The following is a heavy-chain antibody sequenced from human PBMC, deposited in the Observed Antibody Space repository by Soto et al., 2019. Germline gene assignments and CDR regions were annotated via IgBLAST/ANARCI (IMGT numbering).Heavy chain of an antibody. V-gene: IGHV3-48*02. D-gene: IGHD4-17*01. J-gene: IGHJ4*02. CDR2: ISGSSGTI. CDR3: ARTPYGDYDDY. CDR1: GFTFSTYS. Sequence: EVQLVESGGGLVQPGGSLRLSCAASGFTFSTYSMNWVRQAPGKGLEWVSYISGSSGTIYYADSLKGRFTIPRDNAKNSRYLQMNSLRDEDTAVYYCARTPYGDYDDYWGQGTLVTVSS.